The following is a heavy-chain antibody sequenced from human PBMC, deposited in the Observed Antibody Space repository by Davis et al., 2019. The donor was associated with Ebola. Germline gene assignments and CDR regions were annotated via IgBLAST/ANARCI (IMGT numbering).Heavy chain of an antibody. J-gene: IGHJ4*02. CDR2: INPNSGGT. Sequence: ASAKVSCKASGYTFTGYYMHWVRQAPGQGLEWMGRINPNSGGTNYAQKFQGRVTMTRDPSISTAYMELSRLRSDDTAVYYCARDRLEGWLQYYFDDWGQGTLVTVSS. D-gene: IGHD5-24*01. CDR3: ARDRLEGWLQYYFDD. CDR1: GYTFTGYY. V-gene: IGHV1-2*06.